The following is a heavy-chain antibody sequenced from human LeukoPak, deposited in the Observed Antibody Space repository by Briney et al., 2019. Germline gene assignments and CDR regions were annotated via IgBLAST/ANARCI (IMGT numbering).Heavy chain of an antibody. J-gene: IGHJ3*02. CDR1: GGSISSYY. CDR3: ARDGYYDDAFDI. CDR2: IYYSGST. V-gene: IGHV4-59*01. Sequence: SETLSLTCTVSGGSISSYYWSWIRQPPGKGLEWIGYIYYSGSTNYNPSLKSRVTISVDTSKNQFSLKLSSMTAADTAVYYCARDGYYDDAFDIWGQGTMVTVSS. D-gene: IGHD3-22*01.